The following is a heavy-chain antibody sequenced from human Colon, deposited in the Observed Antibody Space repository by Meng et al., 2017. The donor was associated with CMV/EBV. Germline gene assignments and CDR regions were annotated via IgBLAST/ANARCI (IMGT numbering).Heavy chain of an antibody. Sequence: GESLKISCSASGFPLSDYYIMWIRQAPGKGLEYVAYISTSGSTVYYADSVMGRLTISRDNINNVVTLHMTSLRGDDAGVYYCARGNTGGDFYFFGLDLWGQGT. CDR2: ISTSGSTV. CDR1: GFPLSDYY. J-gene: IGHJ6*02. CDR3: ARGNTGGDFYFFGLDL. V-gene: IGHV3-11*01. D-gene: IGHD3-10*01.